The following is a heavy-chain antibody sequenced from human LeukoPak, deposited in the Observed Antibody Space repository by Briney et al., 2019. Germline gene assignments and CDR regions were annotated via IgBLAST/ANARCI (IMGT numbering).Heavy chain of an antibody. CDR2: IGGSGGST. CDR1: GFTFSSYA. D-gene: IGHD3-22*01. Sequence: PGGSLRLPCAASGFTFSSYAMSWVRQAPGKGLEWVSAIGGSGGSTYYADSVKGRFTISRDNSKNTLYLQMNSLRAEDTAVYYCASPDYDSSGYYIDYWGQGTLVTVSS. J-gene: IGHJ4*02. CDR3: ASPDYDSSGYYIDY. V-gene: IGHV3-23*01.